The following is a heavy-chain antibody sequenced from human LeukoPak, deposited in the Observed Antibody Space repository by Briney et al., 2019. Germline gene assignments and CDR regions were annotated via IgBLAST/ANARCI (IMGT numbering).Heavy chain of an antibody. CDR1: GVTLSSYA. CDR2: ISGGGTSS. V-gene: IGHV3-23*01. D-gene: IGHD2-2*01. CDR3: AKNRGYCSSTSCYGGFDY. Sequence: GGSLRLSCAASGVTLSSYAMSWVRQAPGKGLEWVSVISGGGTSSFYTDSVKGRFTISRDNSKNTLYLQMNSLRAEDTAVYYCAKNRGYCSSTSCYGGFDYWGQGTLVTVSS. J-gene: IGHJ4*02.